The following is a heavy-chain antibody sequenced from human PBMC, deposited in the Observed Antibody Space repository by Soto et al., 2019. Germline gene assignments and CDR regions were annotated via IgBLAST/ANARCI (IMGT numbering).Heavy chain of an antibody. CDR1: GLTVSSNY. D-gene: IGHD5-18*01. CDR3: ALDPHGYSYGLFWSYSHLDV. V-gene: IGHV3-53*01. Sequence: EVQLVESGGGLIQRGGSLRLSCAASGLTVSSNYMSWVRQAPGKGLEWVSVIYSEGTTYYADSVKGRFTVSRDNSKNTLYLQMNSLRVEDTAVYYCALDPHGYSYGLFWSYSHLDVWGQGTTVTVSS. J-gene: IGHJ6*02. CDR2: IYSEGTT.